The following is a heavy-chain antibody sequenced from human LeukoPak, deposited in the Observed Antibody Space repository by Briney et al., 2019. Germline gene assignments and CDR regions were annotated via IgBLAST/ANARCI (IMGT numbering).Heavy chain of an antibody. D-gene: IGHD6-19*01. CDR2: IYYSGST. V-gene: IGHV4-59*08. Sequence: SETLSLTCTVSGGSISSYYWSWIRQPPGKGLEWIGYIYYSGSTNYNPSLKSRVTISVDTSKNQFSLKLRSVTAADTGVYYCARQVFGSGWYPNYFDYWGQGTLVTVSS. CDR3: ARQVFGSGWYPNYFDY. CDR1: GGSISSYY. J-gene: IGHJ4*02.